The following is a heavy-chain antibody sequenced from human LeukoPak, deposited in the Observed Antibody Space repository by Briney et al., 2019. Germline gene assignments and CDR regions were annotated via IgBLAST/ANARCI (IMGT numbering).Heavy chain of an antibody. Sequence: GSLRLSCAASGFIVSHKYMAWVRQAPGKGLEWLSIIYAGGNSVSADSVKGRFIISRDNSRNTVHLQMNSLRDDDTAVYYCARGQIDLLRNYFDSWGPGTLVAVSS. J-gene: IGHJ4*02. D-gene: IGHD3-22*01. CDR2: IYAGGNS. CDR3: ARGQIDLLRNYFDS. CDR1: GFIVSHKY. V-gene: IGHV3-66*01.